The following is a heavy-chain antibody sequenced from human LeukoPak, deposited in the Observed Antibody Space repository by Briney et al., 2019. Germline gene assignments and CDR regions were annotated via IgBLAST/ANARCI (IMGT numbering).Heavy chain of an antibody. Sequence: GASVKVSCKASRYSFTSYAIHWVRQAPGQRPERIGWINAGNGNTKYSQKFQGRVTITRDTSASTAYMELSSLRSEDTAVYYCARPSCSSGPYFDYWGQGTLVTVSS. CDR2: INAGNGNT. CDR3: ARPSCSSGPYFDY. D-gene: IGHD6-19*01. J-gene: IGHJ4*02. CDR1: RYSFTSYA. V-gene: IGHV1-3*01.